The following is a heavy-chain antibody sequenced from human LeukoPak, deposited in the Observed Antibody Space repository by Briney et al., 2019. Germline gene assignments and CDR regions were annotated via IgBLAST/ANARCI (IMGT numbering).Heavy chain of an antibody. CDR3: ARGPYYDFWSGYPYMDV. CDR2: MYYDGST. D-gene: IGHD3-3*01. J-gene: IGHJ6*03. CDR1: GGSISSGAYC. V-gene: IGHV4-31*03. Sequence: SQTVSLTCTVSGGSISSGAYCWSWIRQRPGKGLEWIGYMYYDGSTYSNPSLKSRLTISVDTSKNQFSLKLSSVTAADTAMYYCARGPYYDFWSGYPYMDVWGKGTTVTVSS.